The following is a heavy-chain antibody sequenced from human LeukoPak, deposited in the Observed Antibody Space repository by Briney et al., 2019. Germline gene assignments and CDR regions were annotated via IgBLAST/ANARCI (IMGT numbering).Heavy chain of an antibody. CDR2: ISGSGGST. V-gene: IGHV3-23*01. CDR1: GLTFSSYA. CDR3: AKDFVPRGGSYFPGFDY. D-gene: IGHD1-26*01. Sequence: PGGSLRLSCAASGLTFSSYAMSWVRQAPGKGLEWVSAISGSGGSTYYADSVKGRFTISRDNSKNTLYLQMNSLRTEDTAVYYCAKDFVPRGGSYFPGFDYWGQGTLVIVSS. J-gene: IGHJ4*02.